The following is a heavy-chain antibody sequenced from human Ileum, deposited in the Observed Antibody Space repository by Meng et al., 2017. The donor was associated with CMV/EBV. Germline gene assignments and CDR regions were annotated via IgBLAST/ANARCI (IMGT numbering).Heavy chain of an antibody. CDR2: IHGGGNT. J-gene: IGHJ4*02. D-gene: IGHD7-27*01. CDR3: VRGKSNWGNFDS. CDR1: GFSVSNKY. Sequence: DVQLVEARGGLVQPGGSLRLACAASGFSVSNKYLSWVRQAPGKGLEWVSAIHGGGNTYYADSVKGRFTISRDTSRNTLYLQMNSLRPEDTAVYYCVRGKSNWGNFDSWGQGTLVTVSS. V-gene: IGHV3-66*01.